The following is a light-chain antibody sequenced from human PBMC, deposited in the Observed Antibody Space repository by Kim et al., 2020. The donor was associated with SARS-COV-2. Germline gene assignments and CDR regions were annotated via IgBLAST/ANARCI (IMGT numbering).Light chain of an antibody. CDR3: QSADSSGTYV. CDR2: KDS. Sequence: QGQTDRMTGCGDAVQEQQASWYQQKAGQATCLVIYKDSERPSGNPERFSGSSSGTTVTLTISGVQAEDDADYYCQSADSSGTYVFGSGTKVTVL. J-gene: IGLJ1*01. V-gene: IGLV3-25*03. CDR1: AVQEQQ.